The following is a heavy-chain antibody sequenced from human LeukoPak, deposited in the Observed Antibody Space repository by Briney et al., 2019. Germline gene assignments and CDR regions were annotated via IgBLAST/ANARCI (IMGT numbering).Heavy chain of an antibody. CDR3: TRGGQYFYASGSYHLRGVDLGPNWFDP. CDR1: GFTFSSYG. D-gene: IGHD3-10*01. Sequence: GGSLRLSCAASGFTFSSYGMHWVRQAPGKGLEWVAVIWYDGSNKYYADSVKGRFTISRDNSKNTLYLQMNSLRAEDTAVYYCTRGGQYFYASGSYHLRGVDLGPNWFDPWGQGTLVTVSS. V-gene: IGHV3-33*01. J-gene: IGHJ5*02. CDR2: IWYDGSNK.